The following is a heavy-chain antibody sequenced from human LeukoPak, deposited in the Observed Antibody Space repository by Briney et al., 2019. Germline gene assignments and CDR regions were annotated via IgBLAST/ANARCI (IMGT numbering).Heavy chain of an antibody. CDR2: ISPGDSDA. CDR1: GYKFPNYC. V-gene: IGHV5-51*01. Sequence: GESLKTSCQAFGYKFPNYCIGWVRQMPGKGLEWRRIISPGDSDARYSPTFQGQLTISVDKSISTAYLQWSSLEASDTAIYYCARRTYYDFWYCDVWGRGTLVTVSS. CDR3: ARRTYYDFWYCDV. J-gene: IGHJ2*01. D-gene: IGHD3-3*01.